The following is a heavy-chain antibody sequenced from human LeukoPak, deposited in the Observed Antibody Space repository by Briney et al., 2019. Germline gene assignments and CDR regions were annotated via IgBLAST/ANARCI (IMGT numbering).Heavy chain of an antibody. V-gene: IGHV3-9*01. CDR1: GFSFDDYV. D-gene: IGHD6-19*01. J-gene: IGHJ4*02. Sequence: PGTSLRLSCAASGFSFDDYVMHWVRQAPGKGLEWVSGISWNSGGIGYADSVKGRFTTSRDNAKNSLYLQMNSLRAEDTALYYCAKDIIPRIGAVAGTGHDYWVQGTLVTVSS. CDR2: ISWNSGGI. CDR3: AKDIIPRIGAVAGTGHDY.